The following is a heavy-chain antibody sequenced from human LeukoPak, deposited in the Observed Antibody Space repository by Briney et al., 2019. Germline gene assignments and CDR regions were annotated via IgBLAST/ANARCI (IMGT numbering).Heavy chain of an antibody. CDR1: GGTFSSYA. J-gene: IGHJ3*02. Sequence: SVKVSCKASGGTFSSYAISWVRQPPGQGLEWMGRIIPIFGIANYAQKFQGRVTITADKSTSTAYMELSSLRSEDTAVYYCARAPSYYDSSGYYEGDAFDIWGQGTMVTVSS. CDR2: IIPIFGIA. V-gene: IGHV1-69*04. D-gene: IGHD3-22*01. CDR3: ARAPSYYDSSGYYEGDAFDI.